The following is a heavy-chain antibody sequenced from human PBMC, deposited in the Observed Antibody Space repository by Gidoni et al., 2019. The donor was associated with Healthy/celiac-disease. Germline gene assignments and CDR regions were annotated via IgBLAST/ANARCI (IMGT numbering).Heavy chain of an antibody. Sequence: QVQLQESGPGLVKPSETLSLTCTVSGGSISSYYWSWIRQPPGKGLEWIGYIYYSGSTNYNPSLKSRVTISVDTSKNQFSLKLSSVTAADTAVYYCARGRGDGDAFDIWGQGTMVTVSS. CDR2: IYYSGST. CDR1: GGSISSYY. J-gene: IGHJ3*02. V-gene: IGHV4-59*01. CDR3: ARGRGDGDAFDI.